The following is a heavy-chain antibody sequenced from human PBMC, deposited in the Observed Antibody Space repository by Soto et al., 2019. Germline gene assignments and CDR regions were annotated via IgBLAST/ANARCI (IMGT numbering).Heavy chain of an antibody. V-gene: IGHV3-7*01. CDR2: LKTDGSQT. J-gene: IGHJ4*02. CDR3: ARGGDPDY. CDR1: GFTVSSYW. D-gene: IGHD2-21*02. Sequence: GSLRLSCAASGFTVSSYWMSWVRQAPGKGLMWVSKLKTDGSQTDYVDSVKGRFTISRDNAKNTLYLQMNNLRAEDTAVYYCARGGDPDYWGQGTLVTVSS.